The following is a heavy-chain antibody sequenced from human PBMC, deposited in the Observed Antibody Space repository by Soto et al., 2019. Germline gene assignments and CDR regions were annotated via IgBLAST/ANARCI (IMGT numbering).Heavy chain of an antibody. J-gene: IGHJ5*02. V-gene: IGHV1-69*06. Sequence: QVQLVQSGAEVKKPGSSVKVSCKASGGTFSNYALTWVRQAPGQGLEWMGGIIPLSGTPNYAHKFQGRVTITADKSTTTVYMELSSLRSEDTAVYYCTRGIQLWSWGQGTLVTVSS. CDR3: TRGIQLWS. CDR2: IIPLSGTP. CDR1: GGTFSNYA. D-gene: IGHD5-18*01.